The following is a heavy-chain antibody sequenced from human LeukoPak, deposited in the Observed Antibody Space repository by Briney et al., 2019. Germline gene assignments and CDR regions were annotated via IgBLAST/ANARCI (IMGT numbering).Heavy chain of an antibody. CDR3: ARAGGSSRYDY. CDR1: GYTFISYA. Sequence: ASVRVSCKASGYTFISYAIHWVRQAPGQRLEWMGWINAGNGNTKYSQEFQGRVTITRDTSASTAHMELSSLRSEDMAVYYCARAGGSSRYDYWGQGTLVTVSS. J-gene: IGHJ4*02. D-gene: IGHD1-26*01. V-gene: IGHV1-3*03. CDR2: INAGNGNT.